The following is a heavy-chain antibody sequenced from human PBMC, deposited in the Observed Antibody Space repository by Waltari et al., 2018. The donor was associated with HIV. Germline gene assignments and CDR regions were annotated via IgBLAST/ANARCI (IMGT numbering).Heavy chain of an antibody. Sequence: EVQLVESGGGLVKPGGSLRIAWLASGSPFRPSNMTWLPQAPGKGLGWISSISSSTTYKNYAESVKGRFTISRDNTKKSLYLQMNSLRAEDTAVYYCARDWSAYDEPDYYYAMDVWGQGTTVTVSS. J-gene: IGHJ6*02. CDR2: ISSSTTYK. V-gene: IGHV3-21*02. CDR1: GSPFRPSN. CDR3: ARDWSAYDEPDYYYAMDV. D-gene: IGHD3-3*01.